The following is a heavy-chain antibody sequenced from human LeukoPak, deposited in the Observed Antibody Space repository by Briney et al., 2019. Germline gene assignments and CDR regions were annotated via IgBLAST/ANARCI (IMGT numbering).Heavy chain of an antibody. Sequence: ASVTVSCKASGYTFTSYGISWVRQAPGQGLEWIGWISAYNGNTNYAQKLQGRVTMTTDTSTSTAYMELRSLRSDDTAVYYCARVSTVRGVIRYNWFDPWGQGTLVTVSS. D-gene: IGHD3-10*01. CDR1: GYTFTSYG. J-gene: IGHJ5*02. CDR2: ISAYNGNT. V-gene: IGHV1-18*04. CDR3: ARVSTVRGVIRYNWFDP.